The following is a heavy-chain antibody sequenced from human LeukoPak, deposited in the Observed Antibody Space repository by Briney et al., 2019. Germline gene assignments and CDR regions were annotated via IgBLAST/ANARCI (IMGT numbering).Heavy chain of an antibody. V-gene: IGHV4-39*01. Sequence: SETLSLTCTVSGGSISSSSYYWGWIRQPPGKGLEWIGSIYYSGSTYYNPSLKSRVTISVDTSRNQFSLWLNSVTAADTAVYFCARWSCTRITCYYLGYWGQGTLVTVSS. J-gene: IGHJ4*02. CDR1: GGSISSSSYY. D-gene: IGHD2-2*01. CDR2: IYYSGST. CDR3: ARWSCTRITCYYLGY.